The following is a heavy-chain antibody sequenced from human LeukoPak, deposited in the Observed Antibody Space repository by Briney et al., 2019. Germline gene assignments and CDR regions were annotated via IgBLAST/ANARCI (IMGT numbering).Heavy chain of an antibody. J-gene: IGHJ4*02. CDR2: IYYSGST. D-gene: IGHD6-13*01. CDR1: GGSISSSSYY. CDR3: ARIAASLYFFEY. V-gene: IGHV4-39*07. Sequence: PSETLSLTCTVSGGSISSSSYYWGWIRQPPGKGLEWIGSIYYSGSTYYNPSLKSRVTISVDTSKNQFSLKLTSVTAADTAVYYCARIAASLYFFEYWGQGMLVTVSS.